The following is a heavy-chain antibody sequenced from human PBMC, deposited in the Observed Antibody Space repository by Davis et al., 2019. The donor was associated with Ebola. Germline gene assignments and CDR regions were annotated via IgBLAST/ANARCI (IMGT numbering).Heavy chain of an antibody. CDR3: ARLAWSPTKWFDP. CDR2: TYYNSKWYS. Sequence: HSQTLSLTCAIPGYSVSSNSAAWNWIRQSPSRGLEWLGRTYYNSKWYSDYAVSVKSRITINPDTSKNQFSLQLNSVTPEDTAVYYCARLAWSPTKWFDPWGQGTLVTVSS. V-gene: IGHV6-1*01. CDR1: GYSVSSNSAA. J-gene: IGHJ5*02. D-gene: IGHD2-8*02.